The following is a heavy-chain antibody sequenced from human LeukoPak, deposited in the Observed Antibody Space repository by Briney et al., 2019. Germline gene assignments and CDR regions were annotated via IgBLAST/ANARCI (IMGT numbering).Heavy chain of an antibody. J-gene: IGHJ4*02. V-gene: IGHV4-4*09. D-gene: IGHD1-26*01. CDR2: VHSSGGS. CDR1: GSSISNYY. Sequence: PSETLSLTCTVSGSSISNYYWSWIRQTPDKGLEWMGHVHSSGGSSYYPSLKRRLNLSIDTSRNQLSLQLPSVTAADTAVYFCARLGSYHDFWGQGALVTVSS. CDR3: ARLGSYHDF.